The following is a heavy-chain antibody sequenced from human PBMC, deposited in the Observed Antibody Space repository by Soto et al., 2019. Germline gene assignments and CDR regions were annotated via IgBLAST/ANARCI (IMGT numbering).Heavy chain of an antibody. D-gene: IGHD3-9*01. V-gene: IGHV1-18*01. J-gene: IGHJ4*02. Sequence: QVQLVQSGAEVKKPGASVKLSCKASGYTFTRHGVLWVRQAPGQGLEWMGWISAYSGHTSYAQKVQDRVTLTTDTSTSTAYMELRSLRSDDTAVYYCARDLSLTDYIDFDYWGQGTLVSVSS. CDR1: GYTFTRHG. CDR2: ISAYSGHT. CDR3: ARDLSLTDYIDFDY.